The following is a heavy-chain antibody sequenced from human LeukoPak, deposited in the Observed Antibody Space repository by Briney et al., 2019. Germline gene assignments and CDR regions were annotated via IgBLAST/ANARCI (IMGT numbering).Heavy chain of an antibody. Sequence: GGSLRLSCVASGFTFSSYGMNWVRQAPGKGLEWVGGIKSKTDAATTDYAAPVQGRFTISRDDSKKTLHLQMNSLKTKATAVYYCTTELDPPSWGQGTLVTVSS. CDR1: GFTFSSYG. CDR3: TTELDPPS. V-gene: IGHV3-15*01. J-gene: IGHJ4*02. CDR2: IKSKTDAATT.